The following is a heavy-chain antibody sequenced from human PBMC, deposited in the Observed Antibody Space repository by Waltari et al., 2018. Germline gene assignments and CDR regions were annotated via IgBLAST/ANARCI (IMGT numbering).Heavy chain of an antibody. J-gene: IGHJ6*03. CDR3: ARSGYYFYYYYYMDV. CDR1: GGSFSGYY. D-gene: IGHD1-1*01. V-gene: IGHV4-34*01. CDR2: INHSGST. Sequence: VQLQQWGAGLLKPSETLSLTCAVYGGSFSGYYWSWIRPPPGKGLEWIGEINHSGSTNYNPSLKSRVTISVDTSKNQFSLKLSSVTAADTAVYYCARSGYYFYYYYYMDVWGKGTTVTVSS.